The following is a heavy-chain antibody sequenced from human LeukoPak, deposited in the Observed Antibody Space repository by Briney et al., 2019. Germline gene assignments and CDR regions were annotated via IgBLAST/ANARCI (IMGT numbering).Heavy chain of an antibody. CDR2: IRYDGSNK. V-gene: IGHV3-30*02. CDR1: GFTFSSYG. Sequence: GGSRRLSCAAPGFTFSSYGMHWVRQAPGKGLEWVAFIRYDGSNKDYADSVKGRFTFSRDNSKNTLYLQMNSLRAEDTAIYYCAKGFDYYMDVWGKGTTVTVSS. CDR3: AKGFDYYMDV. J-gene: IGHJ6*03.